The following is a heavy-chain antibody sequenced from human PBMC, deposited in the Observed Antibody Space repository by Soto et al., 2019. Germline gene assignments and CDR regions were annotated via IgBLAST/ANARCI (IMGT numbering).Heavy chain of an antibody. CDR3: ARRHYYDSSGYYFDY. Sequence: GEPLKISCKGSGYSFTSYWISWVRQMPGKGLEWMGRIDPSDSYTNYSPSFQGHVTISADKSISTAYLQWSSLKASDTAMYYCARRHYYDSSGYYFDYWGQGTLVTVS. V-gene: IGHV5-10-1*01. CDR1: GYSFTSYW. CDR2: IDPSDSYT. J-gene: IGHJ4*02. D-gene: IGHD3-22*01.